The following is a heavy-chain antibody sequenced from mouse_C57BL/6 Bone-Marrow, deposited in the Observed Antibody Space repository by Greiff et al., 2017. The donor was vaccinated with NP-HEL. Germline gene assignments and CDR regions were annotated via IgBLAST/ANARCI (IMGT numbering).Heavy chain of an antibody. Sequence: EVQGVESGAELVRPGASVKLSCTASGFNIKDDYMHWVKQRPEQGLEWIGWIDPENGDTEYASKFQGKATITADTSSNTAYLQLSSLTSEDTAVYYCTTALLLRLYYYAMDYWGQGTSVTVSS. CDR2: IDPENGDT. CDR1: GFNIKDDY. CDR3: TTALLLRLYYYAMDY. D-gene: IGHD1-1*01. V-gene: IGHV14-4*01. J-gene: IGHJ4*01.